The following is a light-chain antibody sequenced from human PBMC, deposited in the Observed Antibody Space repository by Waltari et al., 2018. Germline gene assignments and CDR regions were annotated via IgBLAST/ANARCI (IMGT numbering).Light chain of an antibody. J-gene: IGKJ1*01. Sequence: DIQMTQSPSILSASEGDRVTITCRASQSIKTWLAWYQQKPGKAPNFLIYKASHLEGGVPSRFSGSGSGTEFTLTISSLQPDDFATYYCLQYSDYPRTFGQGTKVEVK. V-gene: IGKV1-5*03. CDR1: QSIKTW. CDR2: KAS. CDR3: LQYSDYPRT.